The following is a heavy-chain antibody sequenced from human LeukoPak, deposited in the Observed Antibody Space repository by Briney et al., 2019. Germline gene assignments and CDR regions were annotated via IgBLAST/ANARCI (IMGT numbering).Heavy chain of an antibody. CDR1: GLTFSSYA. CDR2: ISGSGGST. CDR3: AKDPEYYFFDY. J-gene: IGHJ4*02. D-gene: IGHD6-6*01. V-gene: IGHV3-23*01. Sequence: GGSLRLSCAASGLTFSSYAMSWVRQAPGKGLEWVSAISGSGGSTYYADSVKGRFTISRDNSKSTLYLQMNSLRAEDTAVYYCAKDPEYYFFDYWGQGTLVTVSS.